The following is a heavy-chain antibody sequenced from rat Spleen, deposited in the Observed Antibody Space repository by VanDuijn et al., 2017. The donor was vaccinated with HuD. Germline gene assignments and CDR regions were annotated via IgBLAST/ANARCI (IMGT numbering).Heavy chain of an antibody. J-gene: IGHJ3*01. CDR3: ATDPGEQLSGWFAY. V-gene: IGHV5-19*01. CDR1: GFTFSNYG. CDR2: ISPRGGST. Sequence: EVQLVESGGGLVQPGRSLKLSCAASGFTFSNYGMHWIRQAPTKGLEWVASISPRGGSTYYRDSVKGRFTISRDNAKSTLYLHMDSLRSEDTATYYCATDPGEQLSGWFAYWGQGTLVTVSS. D-gene: IGHD1-2*01.